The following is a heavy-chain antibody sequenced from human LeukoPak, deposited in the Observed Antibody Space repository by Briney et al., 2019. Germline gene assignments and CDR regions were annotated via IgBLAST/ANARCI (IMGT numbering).Heavy chain of an antibody. V-gene: IGHV5-51*01. Sequence: GEPLKISCKGSGYSFTTYWIAWVRQMPGKGLEWMGITYPGDSDTRYSPSFQGQVTISADKSIYTAYLQWNSLKASDTAMYYCARLGLAELSFFDYWGQGTLVTVSS. CDR1: GYSFTTYW. CDR3: ARLGLAELSFFDY. J-gene: IGHJ4*02. D-gene: IGHD1-7*01. CDR2: TYPGDSDT.